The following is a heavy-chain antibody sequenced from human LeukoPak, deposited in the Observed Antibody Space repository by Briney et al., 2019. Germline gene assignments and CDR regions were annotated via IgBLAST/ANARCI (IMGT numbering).Heavy chain of an antibody. CDR1: GFTFSSYA. CDR3: ARVFVVVPAAIYDGYYYYMDV. J-gene: IGHJ6*03. CDR2: ISGSGGST. V-gene: IGHV3-23*01. D-gene: IGHD2-2*02. Sequence: GGSLRLSCAASGFTFSSYAMSWVRQAPGKGLEWVSAISGSGGSTYYADSVKGRFTISRDNSKNTLYLQMNSLRAEDTAVYYCARVFVVVPAAIYDGYYYYMDVWGKGTTVTVSS.